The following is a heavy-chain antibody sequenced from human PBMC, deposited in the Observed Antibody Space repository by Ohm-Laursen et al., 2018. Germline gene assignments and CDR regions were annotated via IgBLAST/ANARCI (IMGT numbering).Heavy chain of an antibody. Sequence: GSLRLSCTASGFTFSSYAMSWVRQAPGKGLEWVSAISGNGGSSYHADSVKGRFTISRDNSKNTLYLQMSSLRAEDTAVYYCAAVLIRAFDIWGQGTLVTVSS. CDR2: ISGNGGSS. J-gene: IGHJ3*02. V-gene: IGHV3-23*01. CDR3: AAVLIRAFDI. CDR1: GFTFSSYA. D-gene: IGHD3-22*01.